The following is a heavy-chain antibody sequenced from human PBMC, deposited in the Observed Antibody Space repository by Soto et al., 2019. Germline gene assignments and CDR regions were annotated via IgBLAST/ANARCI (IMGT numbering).Heavy chain of an antibody. CDR1: GFTFSSYS. CDR2: ISSSSSTI. CDR3: ARDWTGIAARRHYYGMDV. V-gene: IGHV3-48*02. D-gene: IGHD6-6*01. Sequence: PGGSLRLSCAASGFTFSSYSMNWVRQAPGKGLEWVSYISSSSSTIYYADSVKGRFTTSRDNAKNSLYLQMNSLRDEDTAVYYCARDWTGIAARRHYYGMDVWGQGTTVTVSS. J-gene: IGHJ6*02.